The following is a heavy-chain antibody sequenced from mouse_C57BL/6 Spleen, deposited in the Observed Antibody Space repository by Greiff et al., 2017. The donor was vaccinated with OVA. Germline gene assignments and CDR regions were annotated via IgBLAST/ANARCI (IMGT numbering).Heavy chain of an antibody. D-gene: IGHD2-2*01. CDR1: GFTFTDYY. CDR3: ARYRVYGYDENFDY. CDR2: IRNKANGYTT. Sequence: EVMLVESGGGLVQPGGSLSLSCAASGFTFTDYYMSWVRQPPGKALEWLGFIRNKANGYTTEYSASVKGRFTISRDNSQSILYLQMNALRAEDSATYYCARYRVYGYDENFDYWGQGTTLTVSS. J-gene: IGHJ2*01. V-gene: IGHV7-3*01.